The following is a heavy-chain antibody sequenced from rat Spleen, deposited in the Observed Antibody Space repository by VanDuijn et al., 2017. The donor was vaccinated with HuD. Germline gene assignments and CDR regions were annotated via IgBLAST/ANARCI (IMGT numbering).Heavy chain of an antibody. D-gene: IGHD1-1*01. J-gene: IGHJ3*01. CDR3: ARQHYNGPGFAY. CDR1: GFTLSDHF. Sequence: EVQLVESDGGLVQPGRSLKLSCAASGFTLSDHFMAWVRQAPTKGLEWVATINYDGGTPYYRDSVKGRFTISRDDVKNTLYVQMDSLRSEDTATYYCARQHYNGPGFAYWGQGTLVTVSS. V-gene: IGHV5-29*01. CDR2: INYDGGTP.